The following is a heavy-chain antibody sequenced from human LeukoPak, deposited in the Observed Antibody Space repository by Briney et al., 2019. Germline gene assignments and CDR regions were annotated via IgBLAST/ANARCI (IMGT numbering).Heavy chain of an antibody. J-gene: IGHJ4*02. CDR2: IYYSGST. V-gene: IGHV4-39*01. Sequence: PSETLSLTCTVSGGSISSSSYYWGWIRQPPGKGLEWIGGIYYSGSTYYNPSLKSRVTISVDTSKNQFSLKLSSVTAADTAVYYCARHSRIDYGGNSGWNYWGQGTLVTVSS. D-gene: IGHD4-23*01. CDR3: ARHSRIDYGGNSGWNY. CDR1: GGSISSSSYY.